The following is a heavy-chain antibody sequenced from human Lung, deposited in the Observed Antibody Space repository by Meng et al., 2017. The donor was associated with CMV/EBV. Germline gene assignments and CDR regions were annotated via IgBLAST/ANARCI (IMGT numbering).Heavy chain of an antibody. CDR1: GFTFANAW. V-gene: IGHV3-15*01. CDR3: ATDRPEVLAQIDY. D-gene: IGHD3-3*02. CDR2: VRSGGGTT. J-gene: IGHJ4*02. Sequence: LTXAASGFTFANAWMSWVRQSPGKGLEWVARVRSGGGTTEYAAPVRGRFSISRDDSYNTLYLQMNSLKTEDTAIYYCATDRPEVLAQIDYWGQGPLVTASS.